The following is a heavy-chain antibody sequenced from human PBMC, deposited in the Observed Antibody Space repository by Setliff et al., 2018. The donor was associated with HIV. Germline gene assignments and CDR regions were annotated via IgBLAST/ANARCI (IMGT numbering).Heavy chain of an antibody. Sequence: ASVKVSCKASGYPFIDHYVHWVRQAPGQEFEWMGWINSKSGATNYREKFQGGVSMTRDTSVRTVYMELNSLRSDDTAIYYCARIPKVVSRYQYFFDFWGQGTLVTVSS. CDR2: INSKSGAT. J-gene: IGHJ4*02. D-gene: IGHD5-12*01. CDR3: ARIPKVVSRYQYFFDF. V-gene: IGHV1-2*02. CDR1: GYPFIDHY.